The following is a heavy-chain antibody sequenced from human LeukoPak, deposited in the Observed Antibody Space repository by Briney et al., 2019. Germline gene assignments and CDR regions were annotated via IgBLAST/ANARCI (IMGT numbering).Heavy chain of an antibody. J-gene: IGHJ5*02. CDR3: ARHGVGPRFDP. CDR2: IYYSGST. CDR1: GGXISSYY. V-gene: IGHV4-59*08. Sequence: PSETLSLTCIVSGGXISSYYCSWVRQPPGKGLEWIGYIYYSGSTYYNPSLKSRVTISVDTSKDQFSLNLNSMIAADTAVYYCARHGVGPRFDPWGQGTLVTVSS.